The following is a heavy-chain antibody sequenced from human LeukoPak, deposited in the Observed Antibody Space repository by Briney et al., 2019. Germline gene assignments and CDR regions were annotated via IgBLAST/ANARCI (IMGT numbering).Heavy chain of an antibody. D-gene: IGHD3-9*01. Sequence: SETLSLTCAVYGGSFSGYYWSWIRQPPGKGLEWIGEINHSGSTNYNPSLKSRVTISVDTSKNQFSLKLSSVTAADTAVHYCARRGFVLRYFDWTRPFDYWGQGTLVTVSS. J-gene: IGHJ4*02. CDR1: GGSFSGYY. CDR2: INHSGST. CDR3: ARRGFVLRYFDWTRPFDY. V-gene: IGHV4-34*01.